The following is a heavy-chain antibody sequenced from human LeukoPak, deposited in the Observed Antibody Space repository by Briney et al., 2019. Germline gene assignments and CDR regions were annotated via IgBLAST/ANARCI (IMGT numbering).Heavy chain of an antibody. D-gene: IGHD2-15*01. Sequence: GGSLRLSCAASGFTFSSYSMNWVRQAPGKGLEWVSYISSSSSTIYYADSVKGRFTISRDNAKNSLYLQMNSLRAEDTAVYYCARGPRGGSGNWFDPWGQGTLVTVSS. CDR2: ISSSSSTI. V-gene: IGHV3-48*04. J-gene: IGHJ5*02. CDR1: GFTFSSYS. CDR3: ARGPRGGSGNWFDP.